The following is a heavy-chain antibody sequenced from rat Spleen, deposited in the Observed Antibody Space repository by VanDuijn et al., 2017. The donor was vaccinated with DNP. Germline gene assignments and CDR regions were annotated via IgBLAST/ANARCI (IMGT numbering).Heavy chain of an antibody. CDR3: AKDPEYYGFQGYFDY. Sequence: EVQLVESGGGLVQPGRSLKLSCAASGFTFSDYAMAWVRQVPGKGLEWVASINTDGDSTYYLDSVKGRFTISRDNAENTAYLQMNSLRFDDTATYYCAKDPEYYGFQGYFDYWGQGVMVTVSS. J-gene: IGHJ2*01. CDR1: GFTFSDYA. V-gene: IGHV5S23*01. D-gene: IGHD1-6*01. CDR2: INTDGDST.